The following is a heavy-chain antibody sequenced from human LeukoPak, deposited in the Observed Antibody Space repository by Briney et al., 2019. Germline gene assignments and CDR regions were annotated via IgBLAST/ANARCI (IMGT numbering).Heavy chain of an antibody. CDR1: GFTFSSYA. J-gene: IGHJ4*02. CDR3: AKGGELLGVDY. D-gene: IGHD1-26*01. Sequence: GGSPRLSCAASGFTFSSYAMSWVRQAPGKGLGWVSGISGSGGSTYYADSVKGRFTISRDNSKNTLYLQMNSLRAEDTAVYYCAKGGELLGVDYWGQGTLVTVSS. CDR2: ISGSGGST. V-gene: IGHV3-23*01.